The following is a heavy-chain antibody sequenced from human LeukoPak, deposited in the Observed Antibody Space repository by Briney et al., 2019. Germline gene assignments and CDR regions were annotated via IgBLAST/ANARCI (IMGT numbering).Heavy chain of an antibody. CDR1: GFTYSNHW. D-gene: IGHD6-19*01. V-gene: IGHV3-7*01. CDR3: ARDGGWGWDY. Sequence: GGSLRLSCAASGFTYSNHWMSWARQAPGKGLEWVGNIKEDGSQKYYAGSVKGRFTISRDNAKNSLYLQMNSLRVEDTAVYYCARDGGWGWDYWGQGTLVTVSS. CDR2: IKEDGSQK. J-gene: IGHJ4*02.